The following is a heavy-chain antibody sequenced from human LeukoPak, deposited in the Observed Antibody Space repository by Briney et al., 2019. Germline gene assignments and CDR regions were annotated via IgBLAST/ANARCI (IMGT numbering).Heavy chain of an antibody. J-gene: IGHJ6*02. V-gene: IGHV1-2*04. CDR3: ARATRGYGMDV. CDR1: GYTFTSYG. Sequence: GASVKVSCKASGYTFTSYGISWVRQAPGQGLEWMGWINPNSGGTNYAQKFQGWVTMTRDTSISTAYMELSRLRSDDTAVYYCARATRGYGMDVWGQGTTVTVSS. D-gene: IGHD3-10*01. CDR2: INPNSGGT.